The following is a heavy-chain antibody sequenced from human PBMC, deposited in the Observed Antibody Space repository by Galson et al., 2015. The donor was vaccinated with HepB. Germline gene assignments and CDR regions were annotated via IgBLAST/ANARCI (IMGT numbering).Heavy chain of an antibody. CDR3: AKSQNFGRFSPLDY. CDR2: INNGGDST. Sequence: SLRLSCAASGFTFSNYAMSWVRQAPGKGLEWVSSINNGGDSTYYADSVKGRFTISRDNSKNKLFLQMNSLRAEDTAVYYCAKSQNFGRFSPLDYWGQGTLVTVSS. J-gene: IGHJ4*02. D-gene: IGHD3-10*01. V-gene: IGHV3-23*01. CDR1: GFTFSNYA.